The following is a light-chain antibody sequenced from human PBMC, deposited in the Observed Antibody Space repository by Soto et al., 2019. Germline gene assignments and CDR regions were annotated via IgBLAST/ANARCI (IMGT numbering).Light chain of an antibody. J-gene: IGLJ1*01. Sequence: QLVLTQPASVSGSPGQSITISCTGTSSDVGDYNYVSWFQQHPGKAPKLMIYDVSSRPSGISNRFSGSKSGNTASLTISGLQAEDEADYYCSSYASSSSLDVFGSGTKLTVL. CDR2: DVS. CDR3: SSYASSSSLDV. V-gene: IGLV2-14*03. CDR1: SSDVGDYNY.